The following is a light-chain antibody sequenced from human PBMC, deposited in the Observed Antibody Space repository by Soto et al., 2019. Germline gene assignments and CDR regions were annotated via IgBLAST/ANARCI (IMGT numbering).Light chain of an antibody. Sequence: DIQMTQSPSTLSASVGDRVTSTCRASQSISSWLAWYQQKPGKAPKPLIYKASILASGVPSRFSGSGSGTECSLTITILQPEAFATYDCKQYNRYFLNTFGQGTKLAIK. CDR2: KAS. CDR1: QSISSW. CDR3: KQYNRYFLNT. J-gene: IGKJ2*01. V-gene: IGKV1-5*03.